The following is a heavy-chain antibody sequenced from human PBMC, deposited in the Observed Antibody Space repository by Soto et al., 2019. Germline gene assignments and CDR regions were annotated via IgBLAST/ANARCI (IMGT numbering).Heavy chain of an antibody. CDR2: IFNSGTT. CDR3: ALALGPTTGLDY. Sequence: WTWIRQPPGKGLEWRGYIFNSGTTFYNPSLTSRLSISMDTSGNHFSLELRSVTAADTAVYYCALALGPTTGLDYWGQGTLVTVS. D-gene: IGHD1-26*01. V-gene: IGHV4-31*02. J-gene: IGHJ4*02.